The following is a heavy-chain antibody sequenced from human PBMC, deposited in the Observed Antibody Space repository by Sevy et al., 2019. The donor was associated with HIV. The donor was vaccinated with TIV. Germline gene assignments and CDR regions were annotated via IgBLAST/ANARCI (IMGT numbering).Heavy chain of an antibody. J-gene: IGHJ4*02. CDR3: AKGDCSGGSCPIDS. Sequence: GGSLRLSCTVSGFSFSNYAMTWVRQAPGKGLEYVSGISGSGGSTYYADSVKGRFTISRDNSENTLNLQMNSLRAEDTAVYYCAKGDCSGGSCPIDSWGQGTLVTVSS. D-gene: IGHD2-15*01. V-gene: IGHV3-23*01. CDR1: GFSFSNYA. CDR2: ISGSGGST.